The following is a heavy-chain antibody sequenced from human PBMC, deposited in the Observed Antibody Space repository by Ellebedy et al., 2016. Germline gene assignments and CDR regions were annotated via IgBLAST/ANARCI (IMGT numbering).Heavy chain of an antibody. Sequence: SETLSLTXTVSGGSISSYYWSWIRQPPGKGLEWIGYIYYSGSTNYNPSLKSRVTISVDTSKNQFSLKLSSVTAADTAVYYCARAPAAAGTGWFDPWGQGTLVTVSS. J-gene: IGHJ5*02. CDR2: IYYSGST. D-gene: IGHD6-13*01. CDR1: GGSISSYY. V-gene: IGHV4-59*01. CDR3: ARAPAAAGTGWFDP.